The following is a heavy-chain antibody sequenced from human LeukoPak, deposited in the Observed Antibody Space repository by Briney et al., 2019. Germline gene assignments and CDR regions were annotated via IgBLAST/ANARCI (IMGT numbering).Heavy chain of an antibody. J-gene: IGHJ3*01. CDR2: INHSGST. D-gene: IGHD6-13*01. CDR3: AGGRGYSSLDL. V-gene: IGHV4-34*01. Sequence: PSETLSLTCAVYGGSFSGYYWSWIRQPPGKGLEWIGEINHSGSTNYNPSLKSRVTISVDTSKNQFSLKLSSVTAADTAVYYCAGGRGYSSLDLWGQGTMVTVSS. CDR1: GGSFSGYY.